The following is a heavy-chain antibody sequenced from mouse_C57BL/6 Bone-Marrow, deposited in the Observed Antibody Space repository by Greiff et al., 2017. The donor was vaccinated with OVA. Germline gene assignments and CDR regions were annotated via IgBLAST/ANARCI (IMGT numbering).Heavy chain of an antibody. CDR3: ARMDYDGYYFDY. D-gene: IGHD2-4*01. CDR1: GFTFSDYG. V-gene: IGHV5-17*01. J-gene: IGHJ2*01. CDR2: ISSGSSTI. Sequence: EVQGVESGGGLVKPGGSLKLSCAASGFTFSDYGMHWVRQAPEKGLEWVAYISSGSSTIYYADTGKGRFNLSRANAKKTLFLQMTSLRSDDTAMYYCARMDYDGYYFDYWGQGTTLTVSS.